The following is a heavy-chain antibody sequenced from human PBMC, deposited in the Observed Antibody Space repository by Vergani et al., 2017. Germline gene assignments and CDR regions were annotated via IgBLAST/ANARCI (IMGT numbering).Heavy chain of an antibody. D-gene: IGHD5-12*01. CDR1: GFTFSSDA. J-gene: IGHJ4*02. V-gene: IGHV3-7*01. CDR3: ARDPSGYDQPSYFDY. CDR2: IKQDGSEK. Sequence: EVQLLESGGGLVQPGGSLRVSCAASGFTFSSDAMSWVRQAPGKGLEWVANIKQDGSEKYYVDSVKGRFTISRDNAKNSLYLQMNSLRAEDTAVYYCARDPSGYDQPSYFDYWGQGTLVTVSS.